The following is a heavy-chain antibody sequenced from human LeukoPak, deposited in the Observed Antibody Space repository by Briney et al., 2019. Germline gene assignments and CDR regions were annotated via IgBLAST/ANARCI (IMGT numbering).Heavy chain of an antibody. V-gene: IGHV4-34*01. CDR3: ARPGGAAYYYYYMDV. Sequence: SETLSLTCIVSGSSISNYYWSWIRQPPGKGLEWIGEINHSGSTNYNPSLKSRVTISVDTSKNQFSLKLSSVTAADTAVYYCARPGGAAYYYYYMDVWGKGTTVTVSS. J-gene: IGHJ6*03. CDR1: GSSISNYY. CDR2: INHSGST. D-gene: IGHD2-21*01.